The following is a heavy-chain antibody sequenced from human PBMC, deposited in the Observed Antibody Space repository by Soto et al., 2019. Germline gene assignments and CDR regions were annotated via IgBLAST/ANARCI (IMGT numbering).Heavy chain of an antibody. CDR3: AREEGSSGHAGTFLH. J-gene: IGHJ1*01. Sequence: QAQLVESGGDLVQPGRSLRLSCAASGLTFSTSIMHWVRQTPGKGLEWIAVISGDGTSKIYTDSLKGRFTISRDNSKNTLYMRMDRLTVEDTGVYCCAREEGSSGHAGTFLHWGQGTLVTGSA. D-gene: IGHD3-22*01. CDR1: GLTFSTSI. CDR2: ISGDGTSK. V-gene: IGHV3-30-3*01.